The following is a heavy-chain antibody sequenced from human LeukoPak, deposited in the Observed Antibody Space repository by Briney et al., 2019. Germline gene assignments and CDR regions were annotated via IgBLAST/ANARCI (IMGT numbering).Heavy chain of an antibody. J-gene: IGHJ4*02. CDR1: RGFLSSYY. V-gene: IGHV4-59*01. Sequence: PETPSLTSTLSRGFLSSYYWSWIRHPPRKGLEWIGYISYSGSTNYNPSLKSRVTISVDTSRNQFSLKLSSVTAADTAVYYWAGPIFEAVEQWGEGTLGTVSS. CDR3: AGPIFEAVEQ. D-gene: IGHD1/OR15-1a*01. CDR2: ISYSGST.